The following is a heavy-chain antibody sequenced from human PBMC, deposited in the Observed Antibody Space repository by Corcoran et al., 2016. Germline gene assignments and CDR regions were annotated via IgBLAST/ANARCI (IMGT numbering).Heavy chain of an antibody. CDR2: INPSGGST. CDR1: GYTFTSYY. CDR3: ARARGTTVSQPYFDY. V-gene: IGHV1-46*01. D-gene: IGHD2-2*01. J-gene: IGHJ4*02. Sequence: QVQLVQSWAEVKKPGASVKVSCKASGYTFTSYYMHWVRQAPGQGLEWMGIINPSGGSTSYAQKFQGRVTMTRDTSTSTVYMELSSLRSEDTAVYYCARARGTTVSQPYFDYWGQGTLVTVSS.